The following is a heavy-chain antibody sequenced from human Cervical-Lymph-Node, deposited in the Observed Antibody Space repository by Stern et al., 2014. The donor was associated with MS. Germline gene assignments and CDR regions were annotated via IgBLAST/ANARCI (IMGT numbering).Heavy chain of an antibody. CDR2: ISGSGGNT. CDR1: GFNFNDFA. D-gene: IGHD6-19*01. V-gene: IGHV3-23*04. J-gene: IGHJ6*01. Sequence: EVQLVQSGGGLVQPGGSLTLPCAASGFNFNDFAMTWVRQAPGKGLEWGSSISGSGGNTFYAESVKGRFTISRDNSKSTLWLQMSSLRADDTAIYYCAKGKTVTGSGYGIDVWGQGTTVTVSS. CDR3: AKGKTVTGSGYGIDV.